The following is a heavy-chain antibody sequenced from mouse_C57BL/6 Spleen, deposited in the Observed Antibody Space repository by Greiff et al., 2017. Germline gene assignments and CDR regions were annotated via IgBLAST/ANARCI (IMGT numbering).Heavy chain of an antibody. D-gene: IGHD2-12*01. CDR2: IYPGDGDT. CDR3: ARGRLETILGAMDY. Sequence: QVQLQQSGPELVKPGASVKISCKASGYAFSSSWMNWVKQRPGKGLEWIGRIYPGDGDTNYNGKFKGKATLTADKSSSTAYMQLSSLTSEDSAVYFGARGRLETILGAMDYWGQGTSVTVSS. J-gene: IGHJ4*01. V-gene: IGHV1-82*01. CDR1: GYAFSSSW.